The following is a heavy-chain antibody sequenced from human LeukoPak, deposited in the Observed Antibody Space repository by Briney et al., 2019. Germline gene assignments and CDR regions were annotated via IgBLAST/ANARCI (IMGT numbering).Heavy chain of an antibody. V-gene: IGHV3-23*01. CDR2: ITSSGST. Sequence: PGASLRLSCAASGFTINNYAINWVRQAPGKGLEWVSVITSSGSTYYADSVKGRFTISRDNSKNTLYLQMNSLRAEDTAIYYCAKDLYGDYDFDCWGRGTLVTVSS. CDR1: GFTINNYA. D-gene: IGHD4-17*01. J-gene: IGHJ4*02. CDR3: AKDLYGDYDFDC.